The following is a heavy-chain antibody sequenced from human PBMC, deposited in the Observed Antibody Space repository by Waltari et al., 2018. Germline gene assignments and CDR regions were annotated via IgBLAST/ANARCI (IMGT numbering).Heavy chain of an antibody. Sequence: QVQLVQSGAEVKKPGSSVKVSCKASGGTFSSYAISWVRQAPGKGLEWMGGFDPEEEETIYAQKFQGRVTMTEDTSTDIAYMELSSLRSEDTAIYYCVTETYGSGSRLFWGQGSPVTVSS. J-gene: IGHJ4*02. CDR3: VTETYGSGSRLF. D-gene: IGHD3-10*01. CDR1: GGTFSSYA. V-gene: IGHV1-24*01. CDR2: FDPEEEET.